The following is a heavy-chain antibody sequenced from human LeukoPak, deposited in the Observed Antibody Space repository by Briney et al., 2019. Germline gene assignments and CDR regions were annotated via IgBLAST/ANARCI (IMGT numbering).Heavy chain of an antibody. Sequence: PSETLSLTCTVSGGSISSSSYYWGWIRQPPGKGLEWIGSIYYSGSPYYNPSLKSRVTISVDTSKNQFSLKLSSVTAADTAVYYCARLMLRFDPWGQGTLVTVSS. D-gene: IGHD2-8*01. CDR2: IYYSGSP. J-gene: IGHJ5*02. CDR3: ARLMLRFDP. V-gene: IGHV4-39*01. CDR1: GGSISSSSYY.